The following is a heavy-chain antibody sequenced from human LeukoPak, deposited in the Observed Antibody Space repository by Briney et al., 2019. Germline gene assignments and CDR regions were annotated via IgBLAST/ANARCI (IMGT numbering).Heavy chain of an antibody. J-gene: IGHJ3*02. Sequence: GGSLRLSCAASGFTFSSYAMSWVRQAPGKGLEWVSAISGSGGSTYYADSVKGRFTISRENPKNTLYLQMNSLRVEDTALYYCAKYLIYGGFINGDAFDIWGQGTLVTVSS. CDR1: GFTFSSYA. D-gene: IGHD4-23*01. CDR2: ISGSGGST. V-gene: IGHV3-23*01. CDR3: AKYLIYGGFINGDAFDI.